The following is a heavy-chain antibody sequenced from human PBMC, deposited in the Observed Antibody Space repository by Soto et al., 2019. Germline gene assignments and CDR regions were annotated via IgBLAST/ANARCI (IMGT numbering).Heavy chain of an antibody. Sequence: SVKVSCKASGGTFSSYAISWVRQAPGQGLEWMGGIIPIFGTANYAQKFQGRVTITADESTSTAYMELSSLRSEDTAVYYCARVGDYYDSSGYWPYWGQGTLVTVSS. D-gene: IGHD3-22*01. J-gene: IGHJ4*02. CDR2: IIPIFGTA. CDR3: ARVGDYYDSSGYWPY. V-gene: IGHV1-69*13. CDR1: GGTFSSYA.